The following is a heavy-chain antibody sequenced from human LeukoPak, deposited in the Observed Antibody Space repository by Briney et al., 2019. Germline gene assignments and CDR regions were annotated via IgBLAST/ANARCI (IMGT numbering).Heavy chain of an antibody. CDR2: ISHSGST. Sequence: SETLSLTCAVYGGSFSGYYWSCIRQPRGKGLEWIGEISHSGSTNYNPSLKSRVTMSVDTSKNQFSLKLSSLTAADTAMYYCARREPHGDYGGKIRYYYYMDVWGKGTTITIS. J-gene: IGHJ6*03. V-gene: IGHV4-34*01. CDR3: ARREPHGDYGGKIRYYYYMDV. D-gene: IGHD4-23*01. CDR1: GGSFSGYY.